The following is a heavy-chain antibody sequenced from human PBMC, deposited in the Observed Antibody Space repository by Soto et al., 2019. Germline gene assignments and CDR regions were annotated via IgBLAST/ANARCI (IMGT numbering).Heavy chain of an antibody. Sequence: GSLRLSCAASGFTFSTYAMSWVRQTPGKGLEWVSAISGSAVTTYYADSVKGRFTISRDNSKNMVFLQMNSLRAEDTATYYCTKEVRQDSRWGQGTPVTVSS. CDR2: ISGSAVTT. V-gene: IGHV3-23*01. CDR1: GFTFSTYA. J-gene: IGHJ4*02. CDR3: TKEVRQDSR.